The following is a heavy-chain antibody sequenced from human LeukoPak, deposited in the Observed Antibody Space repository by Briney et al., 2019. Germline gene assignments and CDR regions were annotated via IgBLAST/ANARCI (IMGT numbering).Heavy chain of an antibody. CDR2: IRAKIHDGTT. CDR1: GFIFGDYN. Sequence: PGGSLRFSCTTSGFIFGDYNMNWVRQAPGKGREWVGYIRAKIHDGTTDFAASVKGRFTISRDDSKSIAYLQMTSLKSEDTAVYYCSRGQKDPYGPEFDYWGQGTLVTVSS. J-gene: IGHJ4*02. V-gene: IGHV3-49*04. CDR3: SRGQKDPYGPEFDY. D-gene: IGHD3-10*01.